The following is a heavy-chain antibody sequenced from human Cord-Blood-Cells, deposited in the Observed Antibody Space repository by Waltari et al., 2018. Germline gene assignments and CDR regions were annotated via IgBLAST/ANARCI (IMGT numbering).Heavy chain of an antibody. CDR2: ISYDGSNK. CDR3: ARASSWYGGVDY. J-gene: IGHJ4*02. CDR1: GFTFSSYA. V-gene: IGHV3-30-3*01. Sequence: QVQLVESGGGVVQPGRSLRLSCAASGFTFSSYAMHWVRQAPGKGLGWVAVISYDGSNKYYADSVKGRFTISRDNSKNTLYLQMNSLRAEDTAVYYCARASSWYGGVDYWGQGTLVTVSS. D-gene: IGHD6-13*01.